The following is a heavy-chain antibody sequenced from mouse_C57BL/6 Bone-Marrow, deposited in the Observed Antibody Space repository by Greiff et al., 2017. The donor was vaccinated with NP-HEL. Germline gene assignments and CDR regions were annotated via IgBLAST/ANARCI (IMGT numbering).Heavy chain of an antibody. CDR2: ISYSGST. J-gene: IGHJ4*01. D-gene: IGHD2-4*01. Sequence: EVKLVESGPGMVKPSQSLSLTCTVTGYSITSGYDWHWIRHFPGNKLEWMGYISYSGSTNYNPSLKSRISITHDTSKNHFFLKLNSVTTEDTATYYCARAPDYLYAMDYWGQGTSVTVSS. V-gene: IGHV3-1*01. CDR1: GYSITSGYD. CDR3: ARAPDYLYAMDY.